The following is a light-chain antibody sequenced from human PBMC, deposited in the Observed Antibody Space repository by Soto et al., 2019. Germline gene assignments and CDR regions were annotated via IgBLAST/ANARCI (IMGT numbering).Light chain of an antibody. CDR2: VTN. J-gene: IGLJ1*01. CDR1: TSNIGENS. CDR3: AAWDGSLNGHV. Sequence: QCVLTQPPSVSGTLGQGVTISCSGSTSNIGENSVGWFQQLPGTAPKVLIYVTNKRPSGVPDRFSGSKSGTSAYLAISGLQSEDEADYYCAAWDGSLNGHVFGTGTKVTVL. V-gene: IGLV1-44*01.